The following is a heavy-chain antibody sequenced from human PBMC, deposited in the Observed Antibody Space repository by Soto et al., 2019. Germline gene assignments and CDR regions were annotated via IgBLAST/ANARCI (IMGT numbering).Heavy chain of an antibody. Sequence: GASVKVSCKASGYTFSSSAMHWVRQAPGQRLEWMGRINTANGNTRYSQKFQDRVTITGDTSANTAYMELSSLRSEDTALYYCARERGGDYYGSGSYHDYWGQGTQVTVSS. J-gene: IGHJ4*02. CDR2: INTANGNT. D-gene: IGHD3-10*01. CDR1: GYTFSSSA. V-gene: IGHV1-3*04. CDR3: ARERGGDYYGSGSYHDY.